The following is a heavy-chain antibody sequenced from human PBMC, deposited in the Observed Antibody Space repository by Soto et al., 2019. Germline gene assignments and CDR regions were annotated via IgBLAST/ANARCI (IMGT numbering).Heavy chain of an antibody. CDR3: ARDKWFGELGSDYYYGMDV. Sequence: PSETLSLTCAVYGGSFSGYYWSWIRQPPGKGLEWIGEINHSGSTNYNPSLKSRVTISVDTSKNQFSLKLSSVTAADTAVYYCARDKWFGELGSDYYYGMDVWGQGTTGTVAS. J-gene: IGHJ6*02. CDR1: GGSFSGYY. D-gene: IGHD3-10*01. V-gene: IGHV4-34*01. CDR2: INHSGST.